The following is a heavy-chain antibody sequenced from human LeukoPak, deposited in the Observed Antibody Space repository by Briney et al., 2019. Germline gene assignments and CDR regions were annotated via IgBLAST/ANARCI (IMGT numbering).Heavy chain of an antibody. D-gene: IGHD2-15*01. Sequence: PGGSMRLYCAASGFTFSSYSMNWVRQAPGKGLEWISSISSSSSYIYYVDSLKGRFTISRDNAKNSLYLQMNSLRAEDSAVYYCAREGRYCSGGSCLDYWGHGTLVTLSS. CDR2: ISSSSSYI. V-gene: IGHV3-21*01. CDR1: GFTFSSYS. CDR3: AREGRYCSGGSCLDY. J-gene: IGHJ4*01.